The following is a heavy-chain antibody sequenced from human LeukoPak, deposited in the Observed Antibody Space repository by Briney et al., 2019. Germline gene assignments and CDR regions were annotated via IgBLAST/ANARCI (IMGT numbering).Heavy chain of an antibody. V-gene: IGHV3-48*03. D-gene: IGHD2-2*02. CDR2: ISSSGSTI. CDR1: GFTFSSYE. J-gene: IGHJ3*02. CDR3: ARVSLYEAFDI. Sequence: PGGSLRLSCAASGFTFSSYEMNWVRQAPGKGLEWVSYISSSGSTIYYADSVKGRFTISRDNAKNSLYLQMNSLRAEDTAVYYCARVSLYEAFDIWGQGTMVTVSS.